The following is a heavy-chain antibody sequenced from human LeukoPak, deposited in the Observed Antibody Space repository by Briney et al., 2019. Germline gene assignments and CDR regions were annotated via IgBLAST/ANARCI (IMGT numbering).Heavy chain of an antibody. CDR1: GDSVSSYY. D-gene: IGHD3-3*01. J-gene: IGHJ4*02. V-gene: IGHV4-59*02. Sequence: SETLSLTCTVSGDSVSSYYWSWIRQPPGRGLEWIGYIYYSGTTNYYPSLKSRVTISVDTSKNQFSLKLSSVTAADTAVYYCARSGSSTIFGVADYYFDYWGQGTLVTVSS. CDR2: IYYSGTT. CDR3: ARSGSSTIFGVADYYFDY.